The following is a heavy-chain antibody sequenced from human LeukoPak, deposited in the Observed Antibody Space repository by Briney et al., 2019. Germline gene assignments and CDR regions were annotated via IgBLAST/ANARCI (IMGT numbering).Heavy chain of an antibody. CDR2: ISDGGGTT. D-gene: IGHD4-17*01. J-gene: IGHJ4*02. CDR3: AKSYGDYLGYFDS. V-gene: IGHV3-23*01. CDR1: GFTFSSCA. Sequence: GGSLRLSCAASGFTFSSCAMSCVRQAPAKGPDWVSGISDGGGTTNYADAVKGRFTISRDKSKNTLFLQMNSLRAEDTAVYYCAKSYGDYLGYFDSWGQGTLVTVSS.